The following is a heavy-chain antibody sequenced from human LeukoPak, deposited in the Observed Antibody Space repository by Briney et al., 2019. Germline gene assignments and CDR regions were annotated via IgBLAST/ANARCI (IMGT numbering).Heavy chain of an antibody. Sequence: GGSLRLSCAVSGFTVSSNYMSWVRQAPGKGLEWVSLIYNGGRTSYADSVKGRFTISRDNSNNTLYLQMNSLTTEDTAVYYCARYPVGAGLPDAFDIWGRGTMVTVSS. V-gene: IGHV3-66*01. CDR1: GFTVSSNY. CDR2: IYNGGRT. J-gene: IGHJ3*02. D-gene: IGHD1-26*01. CDR3: ARYPVGAGLPDAFDI.